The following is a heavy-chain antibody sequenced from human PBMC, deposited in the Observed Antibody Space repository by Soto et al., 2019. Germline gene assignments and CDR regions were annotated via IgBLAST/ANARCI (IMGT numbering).Heavy chain of an antibody. V-gene: IGHV1-8*01. Sequence: GASVKVSCKASGYTFTSYDINWVRQATGQGLEWMGWMNPNSGNTAYALKFQGRVTMTRNTSISTAYMELSSLRSEDTAVYYCAREREGSGFDPWGQGTLVTVSS. J-gene: IGHJ5*02. CDR2: MNPNSGNT. CDR3: AREREGSGFDP. CDR1: GYTFTSYD. D-gene: IGHD1-26*01.